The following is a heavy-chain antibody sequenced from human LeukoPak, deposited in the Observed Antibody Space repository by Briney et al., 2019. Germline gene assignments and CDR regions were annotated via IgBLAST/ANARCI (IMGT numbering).Heavy chain of an antibody. Sequence: GGSLRLSCAASGFTVSGSYMSWVRQAPGKGLEWVSVIYTGGSTLYADSVKGRFTISRDNSDNTLYLHMNSLSAEDTAVYYCSRDLWGYSYLGQGTLVTVSA. D-gene: IGHD3-16*01. J-gene: IGHJ4*02. CDR3: SRDLWGYSY. CDR1: GFTVSGSY. V-gene: IGHV3-66*01. CDR2: IYTGGST.